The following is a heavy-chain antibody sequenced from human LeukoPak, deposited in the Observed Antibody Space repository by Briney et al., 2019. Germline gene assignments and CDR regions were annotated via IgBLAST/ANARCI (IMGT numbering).Heavy chain of an antibody. CDR2: ISSSSSYI. J-gene: IGHJ4*02. D-gene: IGHD3-3*01. Sequence: GGSLRLSGAASGFTFSSYSMNWVRQAPGKGLEWVSSISSSSSYIYYADSVKGRFTISRDNAKNSLYLQMNSLRAEDTAVYYCARDQDFGVVPFDYWGQGTLVTVSS. CDR1: GFTFSSYS. CDR3: ARDQDFGVVPFDY. V-gene: IGHV3-21*01.